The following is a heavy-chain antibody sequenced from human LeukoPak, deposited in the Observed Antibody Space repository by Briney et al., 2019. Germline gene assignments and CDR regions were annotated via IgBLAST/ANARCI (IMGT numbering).Heavy chain of an antibody. D-gene: IGHD3-9*01. J-gene: IGHJ3*02. CDR3: ARDGFPVLRFFDWLFGGGGLDI. Sequence: PGRSLRLSCAASGFTFSSYAMHWVRQAPGKGLEWVAVISYDGSNKYYADCVKGRLTISRDNSKNTLYLQMNSLRAEDTAVYYCARDGFPVLRFFDWLFGGGGLDIWGQGTLVTVSS. CDR2: ISYDGSNK. CDR1: GFTFSSYA. V-gene: IGHV3-30-3*01.